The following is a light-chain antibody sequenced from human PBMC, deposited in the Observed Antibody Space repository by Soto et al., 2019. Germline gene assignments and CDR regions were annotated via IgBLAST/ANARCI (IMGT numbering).Light chain of an antibody. CDR3: QQYATSPLT. J-gene: IGKJ1*01. CDR1: QSVSNNY. Sequence: EIVLTHFPGTLSLSPGERATLSSRASQSVSNNYLAWYQQKPGQAPRLVIFGASNSATGIPDRFSASGSGTEFTLTISRLELEDVAVYYCQQYATSPLTFGHGTKVEI. V-gene: IGKV3-20*01. CDR2: GAS.